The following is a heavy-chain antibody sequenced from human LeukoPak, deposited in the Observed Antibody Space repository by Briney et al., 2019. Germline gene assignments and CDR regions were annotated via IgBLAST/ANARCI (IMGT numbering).Heavy chain of an antibody. CDR1: GFTFSSYG. J-gene: IGHJ4*02. CDR3: ALSQSRSY. Sequence: GGSLRLSCAASGFTFSSYGMHWVRQAPGKGLEWVSYISSSSSTIYYADSVKGRFTISRDNAKNSLYLQMNSLRAEDTAVYYCALSQSRSYWGQGTLVTVSS. V-gene: IGHV3-48*01. D-gene: IGHD2/OR15-2a*01. CDR2: ISSSSSTI.